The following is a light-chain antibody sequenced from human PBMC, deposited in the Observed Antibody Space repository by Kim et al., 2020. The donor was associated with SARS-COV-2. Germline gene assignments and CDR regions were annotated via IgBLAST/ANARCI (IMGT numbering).Light chain of an antibody. CDR3: QVWDSSSDHPV. CDR2: YDS. V-gene: IGLV3-21*04. Sequence: APGKTARITFGGNNIGSKSVHWYQQKPGQAPVLVIYYDSDRPSGIPERFSGSNSGNTATLTISRVEAGDEADYYCQVWDSSSDHPVFGGGTQLTV. J-gene: IGLJ2*01. CDR1: NIGSKS.